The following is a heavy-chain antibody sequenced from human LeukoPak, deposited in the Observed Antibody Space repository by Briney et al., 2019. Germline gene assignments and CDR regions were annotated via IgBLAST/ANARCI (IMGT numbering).Heavy chain of an antibody. D-gene: IGHD3-9*01. V-gene: IGHV4-59*01. CDR1: RGSIISYY. CDR3: ARVRDDVLTDKYYYYGMDF. CDR2: IYFSGRT. Sequence: PSETLSLTCTVSRGSIISYYRSWIRQSPGRGLEWIGKIYFSGRTNYNPSLKSRVTISVDMSKNQFSLKLTSVTPADTAVYYCARVRDDVLTDKYYYYGMDFWGQGTTVTVSS. J-gene: IGHJ6*02.